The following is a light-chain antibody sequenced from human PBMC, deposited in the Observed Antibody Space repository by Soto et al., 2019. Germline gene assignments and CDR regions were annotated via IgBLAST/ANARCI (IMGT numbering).Light chain of an antibody. CDR1: QSLLHSNGYNY. CDR3: MHALQTPST. V-gene: IGKV2-28*01. CDR2: LGS. Sequence: DIVMTQSPFSLPVTPGEPASISCRSSQSLLHSNGYNYLDWYLQKPGQSPQLLIYLGSNRASGVPERFSGSGSGTDFTLKISRVEAEDVGVYYCMHALQTPSTFGQGTKVDIK. J-gene: IGKJ1*01.